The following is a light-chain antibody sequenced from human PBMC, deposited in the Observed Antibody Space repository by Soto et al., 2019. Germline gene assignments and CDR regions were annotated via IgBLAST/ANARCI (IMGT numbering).Light chain of an antibody. V-gene: IGLV2-14*03. CDR3: CSFTGSSTRYV. Sequence: QSALTQPASVSGSPGQSITISCTGTSSDVGFYNYVSWYQQHPGKAPKLMIYDVSNRPSGVSDRFSGSKSGNTASLIISGLQAEDEADYYCCSFTGSSTRYVFGTGTKLTVL. CDR1: SSDVGFYNY. CDR2: DVS. J-gene: IGLJ1*01.